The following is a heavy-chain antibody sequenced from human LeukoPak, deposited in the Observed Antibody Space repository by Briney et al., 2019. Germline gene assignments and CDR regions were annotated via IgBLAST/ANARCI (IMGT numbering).Heavy chain of an antibody. V-gene: IGHV1-46*01. CDR2: INPTGSST. CDR1: GYTLTNYY. J-gene: IGHJ4*02. D-gene: IGHD2-8*02. Sequence: ASVKVSCKASGYTLTNYYMHWVRQAPGQGLEWMGLINPTGSSTNYAQKFRGRVTMTRDTSTSTVYMELSSLRSEDTAVYYCAREESGGYFDYWGQGTLVIVSS. CDR3: AREESGGYFDY.